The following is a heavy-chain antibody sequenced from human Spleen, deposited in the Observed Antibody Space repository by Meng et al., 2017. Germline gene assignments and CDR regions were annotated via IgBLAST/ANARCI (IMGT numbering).Heavy chain of an antibody. Sequence: VQPGAGVKKPGASVKVSCEASGYTLSTDGFSWVRQAPGQGLEWLGWINTYNGKTDYAQKFQGRVTMTADTSTRTAYMELRSLRSDDTAVYYCATRGNPYLNCWGQGTLVTVSS. J-gene: IGHJ4*02. CDR3: ATRGNPYLNC. V-gene: IGHV1-18*01. CDR2: INTYNGKT. CDR1: GYTLSTDG.